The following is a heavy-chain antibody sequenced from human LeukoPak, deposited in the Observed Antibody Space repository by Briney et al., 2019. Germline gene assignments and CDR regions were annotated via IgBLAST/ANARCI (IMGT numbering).Heavy chain of an antibody. J-gene: IGHJ4*02. D-gene: IGHD3-22*01. V-gene: IGHV3-43*02. Sequence: GGSLRLSCAASGFTFDDYAMHWVRQAPGKGLEWVSLISGDGGSTYYADSVKDRFTISRDNSKNSLYLQMNSLRTEDTALYYCAKTIGAHYYVSSGSSDYWGQGTLVTVSS. CDR3: AKTIGAHYYVSSGSSDY. CDR1: GFTFDDYA. CDR2: ISGDGGST.